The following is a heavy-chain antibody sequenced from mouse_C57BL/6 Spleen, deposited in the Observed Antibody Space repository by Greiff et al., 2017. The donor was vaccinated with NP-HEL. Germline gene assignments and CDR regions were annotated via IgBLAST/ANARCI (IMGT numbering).Heavy chain of an antibody. J-gene: IGHJ3*01. V-gene: IGHV1-55*01. D-gene: IGHD1-1*01. CDR1: GYTFTSYW. Sequence: QVQLQQPGAELVKPGASVKMSCKASGYTFTSYWITWVKQRPGQGLEWIGDIYPGSGSTNYNEKFKSKATLTVDTSSSTAYMQLSSLTSEDSAVYYCARSCYYYGCSYWFAYWGQGTLVTVSA. CDR3: ARSCYYYGCSYWFAY. CDR2: IYPGSGST.